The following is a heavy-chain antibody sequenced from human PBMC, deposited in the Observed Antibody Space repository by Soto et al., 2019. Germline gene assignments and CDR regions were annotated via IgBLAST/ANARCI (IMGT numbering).Heavy chain of an antibody. Sequence: SGPTAGEPTETLTLTCTFSGFSLTSPGMCGSWIRQSPGKALEWLALIERDDDDKYYSTSLKTRLTISKDTRKNQVVLTMANMEPADTATYYCARSIRGPRRFNGMDVWGQGTTVTVSS. CDR3: ARSIRGPRRFNGMDV. D-gene: IGHD1-20*01. J-gene: IGHJ6*02. CDR1: GFSLTSPGMC. V-gene: IGHV2-70*13. CDR2: IERDDDDK.